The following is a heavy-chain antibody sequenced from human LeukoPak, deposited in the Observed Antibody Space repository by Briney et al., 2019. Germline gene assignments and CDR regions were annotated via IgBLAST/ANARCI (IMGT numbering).Heavy chain of an antibody. CDR2: INWNGGST. CDR3: ARALKGVRRRLGGTTTFEDYYYMDV. CDR1: GFTFDDYG. D-gene: IGHD1-26*01. Sequence: GGSLRLSCAASGFTFDDYGMSRVRQAPGKGLEWVSGINWNGGSTGYADSVKGRFTISRDNGKNSLYLQMNSLRAEDTAVYYCARALKGVRRRLGGTTTFEDYYYMDVWGKGTTVTISS. J-gene: IGHJ6*03. V-gene: IGHV3-20*04.